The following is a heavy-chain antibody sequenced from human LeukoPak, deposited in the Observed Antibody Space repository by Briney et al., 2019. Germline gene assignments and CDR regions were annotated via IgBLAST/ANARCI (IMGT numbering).Heavy chain of an antibody. CDR1: GGSISSGGYY. Sequence: SETLSLTCAVSGGSISSGGYYWSWIRQHPGKGLEWIGYIYYSGSTYYNPSLKSRVTISVDTSNNQLSLKLSSVTSADTAVYYCARGRITMVRGVRNNWFDPWGQGTLVTVSS. V-gene: IGHV4-31*11. D-gene: IGHD3-10*01. CDR3: ARGRITMVRGVRNNWFDP. CDR2: IYYSGST. J-gene: IGHJ5*02.